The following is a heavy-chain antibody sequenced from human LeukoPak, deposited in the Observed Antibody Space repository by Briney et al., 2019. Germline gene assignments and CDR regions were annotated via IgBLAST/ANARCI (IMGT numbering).Heavy chain of an antibody. CDR1: GFTFSSYA. V-gene: IGHV3-64*01. CDR2: ISSNGGST. CDR3: ARANPYGGLDY. D-gene: IGHD4-23*01. Sequence: PGGSLRLSCAASGFTFSSYAMHWVRQAPGKGLEYVSAISSNGGSTYYANSVKGRFTISRDNSKNTLYLQMGSLRAEDMAVYYCARANPYGGLDYWGQGTLVTVSS. J-gene: IGHJ4*02.